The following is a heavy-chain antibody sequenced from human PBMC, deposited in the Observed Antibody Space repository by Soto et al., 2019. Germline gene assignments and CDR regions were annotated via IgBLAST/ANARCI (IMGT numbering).Heavy chain of an antibody. D-gene: IGHD6-13*01. CDR2: TSYDGSNK. CDR1: GCTFSNYA. Sequence: GGSLRLSCAASGCTFSNYAMHWVRQAPGKGLEWVAVTSYDGSNKCYGDSVKGRFTISRDNSKNTLYLQMNSLRAEDTSVYYCARVRVAAAGDAFDIWGQGTMVTV. CDR3: ARVRVAAAGDAFDI. J-gene: IGHJ3*02. V-gene: IGHV3-30*03.